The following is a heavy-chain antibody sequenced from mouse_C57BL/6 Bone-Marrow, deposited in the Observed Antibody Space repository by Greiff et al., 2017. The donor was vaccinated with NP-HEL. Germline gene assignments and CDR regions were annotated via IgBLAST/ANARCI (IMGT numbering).Heavy chain of an antibody. CDR1: GFTFSSYG. V-gene: IGHV5-6*02. CDR3: ARLAGTWFAY. Sequence: EVKLEESGGDLVKPGGSLKLSCAASGFTFSSYGMSWVRQTPDKRLEWVATISSGGSYTYYPDSVKGRFTISRDNAKNTLYLQMSSLKSEDTAMYYCARLAGTWFAYWGQGTLVTVSA. D-gene: IGHD4-1*01. CDR2: ISSGGSYT. J-gene: IGHJ3*01.